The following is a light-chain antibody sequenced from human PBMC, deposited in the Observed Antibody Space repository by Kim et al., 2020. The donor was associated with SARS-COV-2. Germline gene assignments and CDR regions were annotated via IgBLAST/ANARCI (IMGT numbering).Light chain of an antibody. CDR1: QSVSSSY. CDR3: QQYGSSSYT. Sequence: EIVLTQSPGTLSLSPGERATLSCRASQSVSSSYLAWYQQKPGQAPRLLIYGASSRATGIPDRFSGSGSGTDFTLTINRLEPEDFVVYYCQQYGSSSYTFGQGTKLEI. CDR2: GAS. J-gene: IGKJ2*01. V-gene: IGKV3-20*01.